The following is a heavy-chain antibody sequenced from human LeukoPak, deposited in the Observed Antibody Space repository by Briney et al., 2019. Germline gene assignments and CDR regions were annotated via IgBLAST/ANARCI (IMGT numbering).Heavy chain of an antibody. Sequence: PSQTLSLTCTVSGGSISSGGYYWSWIRQHPGKGLEWIGYIYYSGSTYYNPSLKSRVTISVDTSKNQFSLKLSSVTAADTAVYYCARDDISGGSSNYWGQGTLVTASS. J-gene: IGHJ4*02. CDR3: ARDDISGGSSNY. D-gene: IGHD2-15*01. CDR2: IYYSGST. V-gene: IGHV4-31*03. CDR1: GGSISSGGYY.